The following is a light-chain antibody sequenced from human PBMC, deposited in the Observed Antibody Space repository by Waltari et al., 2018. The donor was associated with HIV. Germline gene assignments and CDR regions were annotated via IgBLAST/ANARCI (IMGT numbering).Light chain of an antibody. J-gene: IGLJ2*01. Sequence: QSALTQPPSASGSPGQSVTISCTGTSSDVGAYNYVSWFQQHPGKAPKLMIYDVPKRPPWVPDRFSGAKSGNTASLTVSGLQAEDESDYYCASHAGSKDVFGGGTRLTVL. CDR1: SSDVGAYNY. CDR2: DVP. V-gene: IGLV2-8*01. CDR3: ASHAGSKDV.